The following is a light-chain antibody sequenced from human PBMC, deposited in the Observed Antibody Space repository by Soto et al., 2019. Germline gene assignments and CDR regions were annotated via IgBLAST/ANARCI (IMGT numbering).Light chain of an antibody. V-gene: IGLV4-69*01. Sequence: QPVLTQSPSASASLGASVKLTCTLSSGHSSYAIAWHQQQPEKGPRHLMKLNSDGTHNKGDGIPDRFSGSSSGAERYLTISSLRSEDEADYYCQTWGAGIRVFGGGTKVTVL. CDR3: QTWGAGIRV. J-gene: IGLJ3*02. CDR2: LNSDGTH. CDR1: SGHSSYA.